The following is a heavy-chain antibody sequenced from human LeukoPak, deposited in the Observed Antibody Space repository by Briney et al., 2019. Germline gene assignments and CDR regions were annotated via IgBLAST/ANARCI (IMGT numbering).Heavy chain of an antibody. J-gene: IGHJ6*03. D-gene: IGHD4-11*01. CDR3: ARGSNYVSDYYFDV. CDR2: VNHEGDS. V-gene: IGHV4-34*01. CDR1: GVSLRGYY. Sequence: SETLSLTCAVYGVSLRGYYGSWIRQSPEKGLEWIGEVNHEGDSIYSPSLKSRLTVSVDMSKNQFSLNLRSVTAADTAVYFCARGSNYVSDYYFDVWGKGTTVIVSS.